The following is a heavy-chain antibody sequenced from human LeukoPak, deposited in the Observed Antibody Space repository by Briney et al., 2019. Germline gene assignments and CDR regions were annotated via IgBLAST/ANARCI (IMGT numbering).Heavy chain of an antibody. CDR2: INHSGST. V-gene: IGHV4-34*01. CDR3: ARVKGVVTAILDY. Sequence: PSETLSLTCAVSGGSFSGYSWSWIRQPPGKGLEWIGEINHSGSTNYNPSLKSRVTISVDTSKNQFSLRLISVTAADTAVYYCARVKGVVTAILDYWGQGTLVTVSS. J-gene: IGHJ4*02. D-gene: IGHD2-21*02. CDR1: GGSFSGYS.